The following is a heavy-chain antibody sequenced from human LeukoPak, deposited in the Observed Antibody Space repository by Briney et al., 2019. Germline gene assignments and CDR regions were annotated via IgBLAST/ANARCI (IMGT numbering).Heavy chain of an antibody. V-gene: IGHV3-30*18. J-gene: IGHJ4*02. Sequence: GGSLSLSCAASGFTFSGYGMHWVRQAPGKGLEWVTVISYDGSNKYYADSVKGRFTISRDNSKNTLYLQMNSLRAEDTAVYYCVKDLMGGSYVSVDWGQGTLVTVSS. CDR2: ISYDGSNK. CDR1: GFTFSGYG. D-gene: IGHD1-26*01. CDR3: VKDLMGGSYVSVD.